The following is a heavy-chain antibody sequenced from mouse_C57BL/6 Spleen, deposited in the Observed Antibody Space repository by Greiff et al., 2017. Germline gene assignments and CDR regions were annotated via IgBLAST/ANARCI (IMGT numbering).Heavy chain of an antibody. Sequence: EVQGVESGGGLVKPGGSLKLSCAASGFTFSDYGMHWVRQAPEKGLEWVAYISSGSSSTYYADTVKGRFTISRDKAKNTLFLQMTSLRSADTAMYYGARRLIYYDYYDYAMDYWGQGTSLTVSS. CDR2: ISSGSSST. D-gene: IGHD2-4*01. V-gene: IGHV5-17*01. J-gene: IGHJ4*01. CDR3: ARRLIYYDYYDYAMDY. CDR1: GFTFSDYG.